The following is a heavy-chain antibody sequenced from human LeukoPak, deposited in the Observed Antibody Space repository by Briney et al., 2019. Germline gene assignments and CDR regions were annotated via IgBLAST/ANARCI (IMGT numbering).Heavy chain of an antibody. V-gene: IGHV1-2*02. CDR1: GYTFSGYY. CDR3: ARDRPNNWLDS. Sequence: AASVKVSCKTSGYTFSGYYLHWVGQAPGQGLEWVGFINPNSGATSYAQKFRGRVSVTRDTSITTAYLELASLRSDDTAVYYCARDRPNNWLDSWGQGTLVTVAS. J-gene: IGHJ5*01. CDR2: INPNSGAT.